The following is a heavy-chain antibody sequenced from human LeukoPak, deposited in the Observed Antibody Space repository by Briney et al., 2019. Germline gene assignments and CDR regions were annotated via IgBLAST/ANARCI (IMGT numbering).Heavy chain of an antibody. Sequence: GGSLRLSCAASGFTFRRHWMSWVRQAPGKGLEWVAYMRDDGSEEFYVNSVKGRFTISRDNAKNSLYLQMDSLRAEDTAVYYCARDLWLGERGLFFFEYWGQGALVTVAS. CDR1: GFTFRRHW. J-gene: IGHJ4*02. V-gene: IGHV3-7*01. CDR3: ARDLWLGERGLFFFEY. D-gene: IGHD3-22*01. CDR2: MRDDGSEE.